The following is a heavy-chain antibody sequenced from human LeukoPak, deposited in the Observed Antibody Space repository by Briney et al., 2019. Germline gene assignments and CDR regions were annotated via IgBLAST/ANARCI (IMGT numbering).Heavy chain of an antibody. D-gene: IGHD5-24*01. V-gene: IGHV3-48*01. CDR3: AREAIRGMATAYDY. Sequence: GGSLRLSCAASGFTFSSYSMNWVRQAPGKGLEWVSYISSSSSTIYYADSVKGRFTISRDNAKNSLYLQMNSLRAEDTAVYYCAREAIRGMATAYDYWGQGTLVTVSS. J-gene: IGHJ4*02. CDR1: GFTFSSYS. CDR2: ISSSSSTI.